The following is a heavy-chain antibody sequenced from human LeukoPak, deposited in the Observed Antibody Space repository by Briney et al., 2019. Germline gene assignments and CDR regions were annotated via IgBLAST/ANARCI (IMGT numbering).Heavy chain of an antibody. CDR2: ISYDGSNK. D-gene: IGHD6-19*01. CDR3: ARGMVAVAPGWFDP. V-gene: IGHV3-30-3*01. Sequence: GGSLRLSCAASGFTFSSYAMHWVRQAPGKGLEWVAVISYDGSNKYYADSVKGRFTISRDNSKNTLYLQMNSLRAEDTAVYYCARGMVAVAPGWFDPWGQGTLVTVSS. J-gene: IGHJ5*02. CDR1: GFTFSSYA.